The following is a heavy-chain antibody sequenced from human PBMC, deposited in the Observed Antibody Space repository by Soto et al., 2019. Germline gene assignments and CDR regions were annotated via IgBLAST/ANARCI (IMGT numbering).Heavy chain of an antibody. J-gene: IGHJ4*02. Sequence: SLRLSCAASGFTFSSYAMHWVRQAPGKGLEWVAVISYDGSNKYYADSVKGRFTISRDNSKNTLYLQMNSLRAEDTAVYYCARDGVVAAAGTYYFDYWGQGT. CDR3: ARDGVVAAAGTYYFDY. CDR1: GFTFSSYA. V-gene: IGHV3-30-3*01. CDR2: ISYDGSNK. D-gene: IGHD6-13*01.